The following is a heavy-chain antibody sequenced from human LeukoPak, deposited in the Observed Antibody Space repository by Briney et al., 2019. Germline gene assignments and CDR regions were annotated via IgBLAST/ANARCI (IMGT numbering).Heavy chain of an antibody. CDR1: GSSISSYF. D-gene: IGHD2-15*01. CDR3: ASALGGYYHDFYMDV. CDR2: IYYSGST. J-gene: IGHJ6*03. V-gene: IGHV4-59*12. Sequence: DPSETLSLTCTVSGSSISSYFWSWVRQTPVKGLEWIGHIYYSGSTYYNPSLKSRVTLSVDTSKNQLSLTVSSVTAADTAVYYCASALGGYYHDFYMDVWGNGTTVTVSS.